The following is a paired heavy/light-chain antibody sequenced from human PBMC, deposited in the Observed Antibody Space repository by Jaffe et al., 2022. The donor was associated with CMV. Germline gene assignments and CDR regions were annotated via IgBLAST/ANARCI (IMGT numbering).Heavy chain of an antibody. D-gene: IGHD3-10*01. V-gene: IGHV3-7*01. Sequence: EVQLVESGGGLVQPGGSLRLSCAASGFTFSSYWMSWVRQAPGKGLEWVANIKQDGSEKYYVDSVKGRFTISRDNAKNSLYLQMNSLRAEDTAVYYCARAVAFFFYYGSGSYSEYNWFDPWGQGTLVTVSS. CDR3: ARAVAFFFYYGSGSYSEYNWFDP. CDR1: GFTFSSYW. CDR2: IKQDGSEK. J-gene: IGHJ5*02.
Light chain of an antibody. J-gene: IGKJ2*01. V-gene: IGKV1-12*01. CDR3: QQANSFPQFT. CDR1: QGISSW. CDR2: AAS. Sequence: DIQMTQSPSSVSASVGDRVTITCRASQGISSWLAWYQQKPGKAPKLLIYAASSLQSGVPSRFSGSGSGTDFTLTISSLQPEDFATYYCQQANSFPQFTFGQGTKLEIK.